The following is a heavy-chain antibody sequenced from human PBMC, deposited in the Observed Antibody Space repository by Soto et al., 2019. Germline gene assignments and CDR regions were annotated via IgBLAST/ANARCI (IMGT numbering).Heavy chain of an antibody. J-gene: IGHJ5*02. D-gene: IGHD2-2*01. Sequence: SETLSLTCTASGDPMNIGGYYWTWIRQFPGKGLEWIGYIYHTGPTYYNPSLKSRVSMSVDMSKNQFSLTLTSVTAADTAIYYCARDGSSTANWIDPWGPGTLVTVSS. CDR3: ARDGSSTANWIDP. V-gene: IGHV4-31*03. CDR1: GDPMNIGGYY. CDR2: IYHTGPT.